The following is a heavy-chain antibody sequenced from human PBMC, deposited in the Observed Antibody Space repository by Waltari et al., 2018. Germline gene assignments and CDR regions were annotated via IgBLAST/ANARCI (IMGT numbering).Heavy chain of an antibody. J-gene: IGHJ6*02. CDR2: INAGNGNT. CDR1: GYTFTSYA. V-gene: IGHV1-3*01. Sequence: QVQLVQSGAEVKKPGASVKVSCKASGYTFTSYAMHWVRQAPGQRLEWMGWINAGNGNTKYSQKFQGRGTITRDTSASTAYMELSSLRSEDTAVYYCATTTVTTYYYGMDVWGQGTTVTVSS. CDR3: ATTTVTTYYYGMDV. D-gene: IGHD4-17*01.